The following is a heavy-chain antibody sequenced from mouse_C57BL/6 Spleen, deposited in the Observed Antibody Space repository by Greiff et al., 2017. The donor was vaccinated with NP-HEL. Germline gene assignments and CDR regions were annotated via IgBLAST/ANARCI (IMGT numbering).Heavy chain of an antibody. D-gene: IGHD1-1*01. CDR2: IRNKANGYTT. J-gene: IGHJ1*03. CDR1: GFTFTDYY. Sequence: EVQLMESGGGLVQPGGSLSLSCAASGFTFTDYYMSWVRQPPGKALEWLGFIRNKANGYTTEYSASVKGRFTISRDNSQSILYLQMNALRAEDSATYYCASHYYYGSGYPFYWYFDVWGTGTTVTVSS. V-gene: IGHV7-3*01. CDR3: ASHYYYGSGYPFYWYFDV.